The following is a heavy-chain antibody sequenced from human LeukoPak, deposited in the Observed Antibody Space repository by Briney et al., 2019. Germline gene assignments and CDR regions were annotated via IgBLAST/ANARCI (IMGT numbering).Heavy chain of an antibody. J-gene: IGHJ4*02. CDR1: GFTFSSYG. CDR2: IWYDGSNK. Sequence: PGGSLRLSCAASGFTFSSYGMHWLRQAPGKGLEWVAVIWYDGSNKYYADSVKGRFTISRDNSKNTLYLQMNSLRAEDTAVYYCARAYSSSSQPFDYWGQGTLVTVSS. V-gene: IGHV3-33*01. CDR3: ARAYSSSSQPFDY. D-gene: IGHD6-6*01.